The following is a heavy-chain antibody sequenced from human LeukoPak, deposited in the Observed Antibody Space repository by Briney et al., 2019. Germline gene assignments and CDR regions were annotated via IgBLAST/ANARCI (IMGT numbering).Heavy chain of an antibody. CDR1: GFTFIGYG. V-gene: IGHV3-30*02. CDR2: IQHDGSHK. J-gene: IGHJ4*02. Sequence: GGSLRLSCAASGFTFIGYGMHWVRQAPGKGLEWVTFIQHDGSHKFYADSVKGRFTISRDNSKNTLYLQMNSLRAEDTAVYYCARNFRDGYNNSFDYWGQGTLVTVSS. CDR3: ARNFRDGYNNSFDY. D-gene: IGHD5-24*01.